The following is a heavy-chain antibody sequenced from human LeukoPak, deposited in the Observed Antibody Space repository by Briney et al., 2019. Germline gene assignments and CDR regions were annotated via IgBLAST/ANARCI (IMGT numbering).Heavy chain of an antibody. V-gene: IGHV4-4*07. Sequence: PSETLSLTCTVSGGSISSYYWSWIRQPAGKGLEWIGRIYTSGSTNYNPSLKSRVTMSADTSKNQFSLKPSSVTAADTAVYYCARDQVYCTNCVCESDWFDPWGQGTLVTVSS. D-gene: IGHD2-8*01. J-gene: IGHJ5*02. CDR1: GGSISSYY. CDR3: ARDQVYCTNCVCESDWFDP. CDR2: IYTSGST.